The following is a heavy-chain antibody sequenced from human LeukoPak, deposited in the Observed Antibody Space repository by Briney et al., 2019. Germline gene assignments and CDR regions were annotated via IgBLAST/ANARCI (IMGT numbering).Heavy chain of an antibody. V-gene: IGHV1-24*01. D-gene: IGHD3-9*01. CDR1: GYTLTELS. CDR2: FDPEDGET. J-gene: IGHJ4*02. CDR3: ARSPHILTGENFDY. Sequence: ASVKVSCKVSGYTLTELSIYWVRQAPGKGLEWMGGFDPEDGETIYGQKFQGRVTMTRDTSISTAYMELSRLRFDDTAVYYCARSPHILTGENFDYWGQGTLVTVSS.